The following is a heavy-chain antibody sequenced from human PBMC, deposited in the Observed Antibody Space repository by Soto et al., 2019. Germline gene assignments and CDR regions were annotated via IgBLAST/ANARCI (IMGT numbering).Heavy chain of an antibody. CDR3: AKGRSADWNY. D-gene: IGHD2-21*01. V-gene: IGHV5-10-1*01. Sequence: LGESLKISCKASGYIFTNNWITWVRQMPGKGLEWMGRIDPSDSYTTYSPAFEGHVTISVDKSINTAYLQWSSLKASDTALYFCAKGRSADWNYWGQGTLVTVSS. CDR2: IDPSDSYT. CDR1: GYIFTNNW. J-gene: IGHJ4*02.